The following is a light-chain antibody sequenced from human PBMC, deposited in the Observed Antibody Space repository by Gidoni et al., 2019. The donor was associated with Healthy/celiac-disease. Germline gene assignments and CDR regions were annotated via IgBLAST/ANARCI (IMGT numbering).Light chain of an antibody. V-gene: IGKV3-11*01. CDR1: QSVSSY. CDR2: DAS. CDR3: QQRSNWPPGYT. Sequence: ELVLIQSPATLSLSPGERATLSCRASQSVSSYLAWYQQKPGQAPRLLIYDASNRATGIPARFSGSGSGTDFTLTISSLEPEDFAVYYCQQRSNWPPGYTFGQGTKLEIK. J-gene: IGKJ2*01.